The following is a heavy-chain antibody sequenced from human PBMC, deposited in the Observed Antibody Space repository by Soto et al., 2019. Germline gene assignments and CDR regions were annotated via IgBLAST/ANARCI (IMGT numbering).Heavy chain of an antibody. CDR2: IYYSGST. Sequence: QLQLQESGPGLVKPSETLSLTCTVSGGSISSSSYYWGWIRQPPGKGREWIGGIYYSGSTYYNPSLKSRVTIAVDTSKNQFSLKLSSVTAADTAVYYCARPDCSSTSCYLEWGQGTLVTVSS. CDR3: ARPDCSSTSCYLE. CDR1: GGSISSSSYY. J-gene: IGHJ4*02. D-gene: IGHD2-2*01. V-gene: IGHV4-39*01.